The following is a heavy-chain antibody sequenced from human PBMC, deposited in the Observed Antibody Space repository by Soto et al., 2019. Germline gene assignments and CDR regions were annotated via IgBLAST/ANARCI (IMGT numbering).Heavy chain of an antibody. CDR2: IYYSGST. V-gene: IGHV4-30-4*01. J-gene: IGHJ6*02. D-gene: IGHD6-13*01. Sequence: SETLSLTCTVSGGSISSGDYYWSWVRQPPGKGLEWIGYIYYSGSTYYNPSLKSRVTISVETSKNQFSLKLSSVTAADTAVYYCARDVFGVAAAGSTTMDVWGQGTTVTVSS. CDR3: ARDVFGVAAAGSTTMDV. CDR1: GGSISSGDYY.